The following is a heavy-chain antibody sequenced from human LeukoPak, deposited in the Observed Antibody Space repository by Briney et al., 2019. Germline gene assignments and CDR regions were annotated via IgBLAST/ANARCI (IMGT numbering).Heavy chain of an antibody. CDR3: AKDQDYYDSSPNDY. Sequence: GGSLRLSCAASGFTFSSYAMSWVRQAPGKGLEWAPAISGSGGSTYYADSVKGRFTISRDNSKNTLYLQMNSLRAEDTAVYYCAKDQDYYDSSPNDYWGQGTLVTVSS. CDR1: GFTFSSYA. V-gene: IGHV3-23*01. CDR2: ISGSGGST. J-gene: IGHJ4*02. D-gene: IGHD3-22*01.